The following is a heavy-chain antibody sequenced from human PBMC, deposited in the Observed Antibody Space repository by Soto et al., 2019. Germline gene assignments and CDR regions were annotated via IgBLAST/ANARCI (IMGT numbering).Heavy chain of an antibody. V-gene: IGHV3-23*01. CDR3: ARSRSAMADGMNV. D-gene: IGHD5-18*01. CDR1: GVNFRGYA. J-gene: IGHJ6*02. CDR2: IRIGPGIT. Sequence: PGGSLRLSCEVSGVNFRGYAMSWVRQAPGKGLEWVSGIRIGPGITYYADSVKGRFTISSDISRKTVYLQMNNLRGEDTALYFGARSRSAMADGMNVWGQGTTVTVSS.